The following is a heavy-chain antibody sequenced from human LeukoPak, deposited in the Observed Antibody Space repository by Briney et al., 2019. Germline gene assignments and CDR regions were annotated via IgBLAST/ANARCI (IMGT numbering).Heavy chain of an antibody. J-gene: IGHJ4*02. CDR1: GFTFSGSA. CDR2: IRSKANSYAT. CDR3: TSRFPQIDY. V-gene: IGHV3-73*01. Sequence: PGGSLRLSCAASGFTFSGSAMHWVRQASGKGLEWVGRIRSKANSYATAYAASVKGRFTISRDDSKNTAYLQMNSLKTEDTAVYYCTSRFPQIDYWGQGTLVTVSS.